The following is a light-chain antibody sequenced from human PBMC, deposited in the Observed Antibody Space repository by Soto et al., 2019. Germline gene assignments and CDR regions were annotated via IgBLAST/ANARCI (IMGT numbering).Light chain of an antibody. CDR1: NIGSKS. CDR3: QVWDSSSDPQLV. V-gene: IGLV3-21*04. Sequence: SSELTQPPSVSVAPGKTARITCGGNNIGSKSVHWYQQKPGQAPVLVIYYDSDRPSGIPERFSGSNSGNTATLTISRVEAGDEADYYCQVWDSSSDPQLVFGGGTKVTVL. CDR2: YDS. J-gene: IGLJ3*02.